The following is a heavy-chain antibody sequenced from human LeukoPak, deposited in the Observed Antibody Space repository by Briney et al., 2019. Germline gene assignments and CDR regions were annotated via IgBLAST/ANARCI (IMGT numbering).Heavy chain of an antibody. CDR3: ARDPDSSGLGFYFDS. Sequence: TSETLSLTCSVSGDSISFYYWNWIRQPAGKGLEWIGRIYISGNSNYNPSLKSRVSMSLITSKNQFSLKLTSVTAADTAVYYCARDPDSSGLGFYFDSWGQGTLATVSS. J-gene: IGHJ4*02. V-gene: IGHV4-4*07. CDR2: IYISGNS. D-gene: IGHD3-22*01. CDR1: GDSISFYY.